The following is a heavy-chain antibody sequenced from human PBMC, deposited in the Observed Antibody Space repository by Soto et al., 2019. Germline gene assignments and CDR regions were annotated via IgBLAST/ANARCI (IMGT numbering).Heavy chain of an antibody. D-gene: IGHD2-15*01. CDR1: GFTFSSYG. CDR2: ISYDGSNK. V-gene: IGHV3-30*18. J-gene: IGHJ4*02. CDR3: AKLAGSASTFDY. Sequence: PGGSLRLSCAASGFTFSSYGMHWVRQAPGKGLEWVAVISYDGSNKYYADSVKGRFTISRDNSKNTLYLQMNSLRAEDTAAYYCAKLAGSASTFDYWGQGTLVTVSS.